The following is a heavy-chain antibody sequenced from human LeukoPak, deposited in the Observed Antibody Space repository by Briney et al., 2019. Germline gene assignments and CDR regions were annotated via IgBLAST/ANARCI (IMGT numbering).Heavy chain of an antibody. CDR2: IIPIFGTA. D-gene: IGHD2-2*02. CDR1: GGTFSSYA. V-gene: IGHV1-69*13. CDR3: ATLGYCSSTSCYTTYYYYMDV. J-gene: IGHJ6*03. Sequence: SVKVSCKASGGTFSSYAISWVRQAPGQGLEWMGGIIPIFGTANYAQKFQGRVTITADESTSTAYMELSSLRSEDTTVYYCATLGYCSSTSCYTTYYYYMDVWGKGTTVTVSS.